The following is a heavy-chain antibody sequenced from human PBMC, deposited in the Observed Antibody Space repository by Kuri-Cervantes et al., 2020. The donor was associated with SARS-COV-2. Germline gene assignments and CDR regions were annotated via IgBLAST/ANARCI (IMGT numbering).Heavy chain of an antibody. D-gene: IGHD3-22*01. CDR2: IYSGGST. J-gene: IGHJ4*02. Sequence: GGPLRLSCAASGFPVSSNYMSWVRQAPGKGLEGVSVIYSGGSTYYADSVKGRFTISRDNSKNTLYLQMNSLRAEDTAVYYCAKSPIYYKDSSGSIDYWGQGTVVTVSS. CDR3: AKSPIYYKDSSGSIDY. CDR1: GFPVSSNY. V-gene: IGHV3-66*01.